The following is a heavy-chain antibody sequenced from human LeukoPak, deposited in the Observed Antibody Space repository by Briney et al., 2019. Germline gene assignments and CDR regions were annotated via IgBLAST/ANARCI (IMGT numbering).Heavy chain of an antibody. CDR2: ISGSALYT. V-gene: IGHV3-21*04. J-gene: IGHJ4*02. CDR1: GFTFSNFG. Sequence: PGGSLRLSCVASGFTFSNFGMHWVRQAPGKGLEWVSCISGSALYTNYADSVKGRFTISRDNAKNSLYLQMNSLRVEDTAVYYCARGGTTVTEDFDYWGQGTLVTVSS. CDR3: ARGGTTVTEDFDY. D-gene: IGHD4-17*01.